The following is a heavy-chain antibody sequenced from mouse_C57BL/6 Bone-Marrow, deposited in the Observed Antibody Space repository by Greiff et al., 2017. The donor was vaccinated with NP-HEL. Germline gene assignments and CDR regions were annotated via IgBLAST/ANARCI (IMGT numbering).Heavy chain of an antibody. CDR2: SRNKANDYTT. CDR1: GFTFSDFY. CDR3: ARDAANPYYAMDY. Sequence: EVKLMESGGGLVQSGRSLRLSCATSGFTFSDFYMEWVRQAPGKGLEWIAASRNKANDYTTEYSASVKGRFIVSRDTSQSILYLQMNALRAEDTAIYYCARDAANPYYAMDYWGQGTSVTVSS. V-gene: IGHV7-1*01. J-gene: IGHJ4*01. D-gene: IGHD6-1*01.